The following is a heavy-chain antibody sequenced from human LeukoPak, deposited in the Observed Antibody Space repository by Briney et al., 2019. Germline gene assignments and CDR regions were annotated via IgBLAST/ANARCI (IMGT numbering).Heavy chain of an antibody. Sequence: GGSLRLSCAASGFTFSSYGMHWVRQAPGKGLEWVSFIRYDGTIKYYADSVKGRFTISRDNSKNTMYLQMNSLRAEDTAVYYCAKMLLLYYYGSGSYDAFDIWGQGTMVTVSS. J-gene: IGHJ3*02. V-gene: IGHV3-30*02. CDR3: AKMLLLYYYGSGSYDAFDI. CDR1: GFTFSSYG. CDR2: IRYDGTIK. D-gene: IGHD3-10*01.